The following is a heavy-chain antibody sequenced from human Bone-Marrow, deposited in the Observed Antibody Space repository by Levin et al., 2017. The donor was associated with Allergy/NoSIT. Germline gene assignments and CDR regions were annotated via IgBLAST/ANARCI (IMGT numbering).Heavy chain of an antibody. Sequence: GESLKISCVASGFTFSTTWMHWVRQAPGRGLEWLSRSNPGGTITDYADSLKGRFTISRDSAKSTLYLQMNSLRAEDTAVYYCATAGNYRLDYWGQGTLVTVSS. CDR3: ATAGNYRLDY. D-gene: IGHD1-7*01. CDR2: SNPGGTIT. CDR1: GFTFSTTW. J-gene: IGHJ4*02. V-gene: IGHV3-74*01.